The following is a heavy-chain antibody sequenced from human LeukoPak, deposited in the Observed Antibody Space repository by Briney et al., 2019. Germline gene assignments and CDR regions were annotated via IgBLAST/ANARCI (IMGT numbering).Heavy chain of an antibody. CDR3: ASGGPVTTYDFDY. CDR1: GFTSSDYY. V-gene: IGHV3-11*06. CDR2: ISRSSSDT. Sequence: GGSLRLSCAASGFTSSDYYMSWIRQAPGKGLEWVSYISRSSSDTNYADSVKGRFTISRDNAKNSLYLQMNSLRAEDTAVYYCASGGPVTTYDFDYWGQGTLVTVSS. D-gene: IGHD4-17*01. J-gene: IGHJ4*02.